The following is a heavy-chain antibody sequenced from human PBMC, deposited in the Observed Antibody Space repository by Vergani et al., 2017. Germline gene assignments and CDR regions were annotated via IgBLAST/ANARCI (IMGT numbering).Heavy chain of an antibody. J-gene: IGHJ3*01. CDR3: ARDNKQLRPRAFDV. Sequence: QVQLQESGPGLVKPSQTLSLTCTVSGASINNDFYYWHWIRPPAGKGLDWIGRIYVSGITDYNSSLQSRVSMSVDTSKNQFSLTVTSVTAADTAVYYCARDNKQLRPRAFDVWGQGTMVTV. V-gene: IGHV4-61*02. D-gene: IGHD4-23*01. CDR1: GASINNDFYY. CDR2: IYVSGIT.